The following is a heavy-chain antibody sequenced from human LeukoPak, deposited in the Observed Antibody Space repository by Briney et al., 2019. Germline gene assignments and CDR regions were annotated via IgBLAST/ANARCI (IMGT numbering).Heavy chain of an antibody. V-gene: IGHV4-59*08. CDR2: IYHSGST. D-gene: IGHD2-2*02. CDR3: ARRGFQIVVVPAAITTVDYYYYMDV. CDR1: GGSLSSYY. Sequence: SETLSLTCTVSGGSLSSYYWSWIRQPPGKGLEWIGSIYHSGSTYYNPSLKSRVTISVDTSKNQFSLKLSSVTAADTAVYYCARRGFQIVVVPAAITTVDYYYYMDVWGKGTTVTVSS. J-gene: IGHJ6*03.